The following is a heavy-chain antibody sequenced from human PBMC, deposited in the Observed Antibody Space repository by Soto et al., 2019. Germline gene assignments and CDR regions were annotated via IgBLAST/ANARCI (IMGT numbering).Heavy chain of an antibody. J-gene: IGHJ3*02. CDR2: IISDGSTT. Sequence: EVPLVESGGGLVQSGGSLRLSCAASGFTFSTYWMHWVRQAPGKGLVWVSRIISDGSTTNYADSVKGRFTISRDNAKNTLYLQMNSLRAEDTAVYYCARAKGNSGAFDIWGQGTMVTVSS. CDR3: ARAKGNSGAFDI. CDR1: GFTFSTYW. V-gene: IGHV3-74*01. D-gene: IGHD4-4*01.